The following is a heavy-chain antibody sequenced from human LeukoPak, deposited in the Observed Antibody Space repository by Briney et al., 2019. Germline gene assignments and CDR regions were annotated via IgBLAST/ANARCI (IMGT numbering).Heavy chain of an antibody. J-gene: IGHJ4*02. Sequence: GGSLRLSCAASGFTFSSYWMSWVRQAPGKGLEWVSSISSSSSYIYYADSVKGRFTISRDNAKNSLYLQMNSLRAEDTAVYYCAKDSKVAGDQGYWGQGTLVTVSS. V-gene: IGHV3-21*04. CDR1: GFTFSSYW. D-gene: IGHD6-19*01. CDR3: AKDSKVAGDQGY. CDR2: ISSSSSYI.